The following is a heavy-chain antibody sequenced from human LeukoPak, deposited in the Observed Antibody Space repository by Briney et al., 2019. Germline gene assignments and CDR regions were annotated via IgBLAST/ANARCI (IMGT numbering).Heavy chain of an antibody. CDR3: AKAGTSFDS. CDR2: INPNSGER. V-gene: IGHV1-2*02. J-gene: IGHJ4*02. Sequence: ASVKVSRKASGYTFTDYFMQWVRQAPGQGLEWMGWINPNSGERKYAQKFQGRVTLSRDTSISTAHMELSSLRSEDTAVYYCAKAGTSFDSWGQGTLVTVSS. D-gene: IGHD6-13*01. CDR1: GYTFTDYF.